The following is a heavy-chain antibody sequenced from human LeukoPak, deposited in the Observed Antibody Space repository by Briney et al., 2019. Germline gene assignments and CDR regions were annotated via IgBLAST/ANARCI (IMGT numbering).Heavy chain of an antibody. V-gene: IGHV3-23*01. Sequence: GGSLRLSCAASGFTFSNYVMSWVRQAPGKGLEWVSAIGGGATTYYADYVKGRFTISRDNSKNTLYLQMNSLRAEDTAVYYCAKDLWYSSSSKNYYYYMDVWGKGTTVTVSS. CDR3: AKDLWYSSSSKNYYYYMDV. CDR1: GFTFSNYV. CDR2: IGGGATT. J-gene: IGHJ6*03. D-gene: IGHD6-6*01.